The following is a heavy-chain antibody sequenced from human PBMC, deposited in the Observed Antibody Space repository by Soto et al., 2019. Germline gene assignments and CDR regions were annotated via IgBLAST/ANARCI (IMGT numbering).Heavy chain of an antibody. V-gene: IGHV1-69*13. CDR1: GGTFSSYA. Sequence: SVKVSCKASGGTFSSYAISWVRQAPGQGLEWMGGIIPIFGTANYAQKFQGRVTITAVESTSTGYMQLSSLRSENTAAYYCARELFDCGADCNYYGIDVYHQRTTVTVSS. CDR3: ARELFDCGADCNYYGIDV. J-gene: IGHJ6*02. D-gene: IGHD2-21*02. CDR2: IIPIFGTA.